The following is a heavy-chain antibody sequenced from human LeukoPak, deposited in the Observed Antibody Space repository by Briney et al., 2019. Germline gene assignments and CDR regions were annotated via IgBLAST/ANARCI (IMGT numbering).Heavy chain of an antibody. CDR3: ARSLDSSSYYYYYYMDV. CDR1: GGSFSGYY. V-gene: IGHV4-34*01. CDR2: INHSGST. Sequence: SETLSLTCAVYGGSFSGYYWSWIRQPPGKGLEWIGEINHSGSTNYNPSLKSRVTISVDTSKNQFSLKLSSVTAADTAVYYCARSLDSSSYYYYYYMDVWGKGTTVTVSS. D-gene: IGHD6-13*01. J-gene: IGHJ6*03.